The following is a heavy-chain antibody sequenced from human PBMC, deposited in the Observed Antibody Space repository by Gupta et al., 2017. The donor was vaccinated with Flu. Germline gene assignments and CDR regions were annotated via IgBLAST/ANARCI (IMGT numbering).Heavy chain of an antibody. J-gene: IGHJ6*02. CDR3: MTWEGCSGSYYPGGEYYGMDV. Sequence: EVQLVESGGGLVKHGGSLRLPCAASGFTFSNAWMSWVRQALGKGLEWVGRIKSKTDGGTTDYAAHVKGRFTISRDDSKNTLYLQMNRLKTEDTAVYYCMTWEGCSGSYYPGGEYYGMDVWGQGTTVTVSS. CDR1: GFTFSNAW. CDR2: IKSKTDGGTT. D-gene: IGHD3-10*02. V-gene: IGHV3-15*01.